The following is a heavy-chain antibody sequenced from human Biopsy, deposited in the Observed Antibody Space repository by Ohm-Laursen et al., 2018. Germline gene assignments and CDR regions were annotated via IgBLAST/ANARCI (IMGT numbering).Heavy chain of an antibody. CDR2: VYYSGST. D-gene: IGHD3-22*01. CDR1: GGSISSYY. CDR3: GRREVVITHDAFDA. Sequence: SETLSLTCTVSGGSISSYYWTWIRQPPGKGLEWIGDVYYSGSTNRNPSLKSRVTILVDTSKNRFSLKLNSVTAADTAVYYCGRREVVITHDAFDAWGQGTMVTVSS. V-gene: IGHV4-59*08. J-gene: IGHJ3*01.